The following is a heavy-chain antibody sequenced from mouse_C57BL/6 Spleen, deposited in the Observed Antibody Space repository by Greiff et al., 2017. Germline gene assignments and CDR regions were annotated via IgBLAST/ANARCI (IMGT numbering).Heavy chain of an antibody. CDR3: ARSRNMDYGKAFYFDY. CDR1: GFTFTDYY. J-gene: IGHJ2*01. V-gene: IGHV1-36*01. Sequence: EVMLVESGPVLVKPGPSVKISCKASGFTFTDYYMHWVKQSHGKSLEWIGLVYPYNGGTSYNQKFKGKATLTVDTSSSTAYMELNSLTSEDSAVYYCARSRNMDYGKAFYFDYWGQGTTLTVSS. D-gene: IGHD2-1*01. CDR2: VYPYNGGT.